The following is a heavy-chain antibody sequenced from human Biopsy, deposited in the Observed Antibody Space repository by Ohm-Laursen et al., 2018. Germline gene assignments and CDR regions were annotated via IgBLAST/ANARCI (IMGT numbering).Heavy chain of an antibody. D-gene: IGHD3-22*01. V-gene: IGHV4-59*08. Sequence: GTLSLTCTVSGGSISSYYWTWIRQPPGKGLEWIGDVYYSGSTNRNPSLKSRVTILIDTSKNQFSLKLNSVTAADTAVYYCGRREVVITHDAFDTWGQGTMVTVSS. CDR1: GGSISSYY. CDR3: GRREVVITHDAFDT. CDR2: VYYSGST. J-gene: IGHJ3*02.